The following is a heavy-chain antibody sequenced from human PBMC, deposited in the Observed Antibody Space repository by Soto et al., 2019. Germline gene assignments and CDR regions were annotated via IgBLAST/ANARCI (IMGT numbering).Heavy chain of an antibody. CDR3: XXXXXXXXXXXXXFQH. CDR1: GFTFSSYG. V-gene: IGHV3-30*03. Sequence: QVQLVESGGGVVQPGRSLRLSCAASGFTFSSYGMHWVXXXXXXXXXXXAVISYDGSNKYYADSVKGRFTISRDNSKXXXXXXXXXXXXXXXXXXXXXXXXXXXXXXXXXFQHWGQGTLVTVSS. J-gene: IGHJ1*01. CDR2: ISYDGSNK.